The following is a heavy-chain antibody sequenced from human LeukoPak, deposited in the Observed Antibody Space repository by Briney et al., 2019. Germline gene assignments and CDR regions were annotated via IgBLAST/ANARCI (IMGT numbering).Heavy chain of an antibody. D-gene: IGHD3-22*01. J-gene: IGHJ4*02. CDR3: AKVSRYYYDSGAYYNY. Sequence: CGSGCTPYYADSVKCGFTTCRDNYKNRVAMKMNSVRAEDAAVYYCAKVSRYYYDSGAYYNYWGQGTLVTVSS. CDR2: CGSGCTP. V-gene: IGHV3-23*01.